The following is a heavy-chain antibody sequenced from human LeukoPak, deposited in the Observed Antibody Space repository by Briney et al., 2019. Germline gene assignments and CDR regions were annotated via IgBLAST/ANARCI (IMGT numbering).Heavy chain of an antibody. CDR1: GGTFSSYA. CDR3: ARRVLARITTAFDP. Sequence: SVKVSCKASGGTFSSYAISWVRQAPGQGLEWMGGIIPISGTANYAQKFQGRVTITADESTSTAYMELSSLRSEDTAVYYCARRVLARITTAFDPWGQGTLVTVSS. J-gene: IGHJ5*02. V-gene: IGHV1-69*13. CDR2: IIPISGTA. D-gene: IGHD3-3*01.